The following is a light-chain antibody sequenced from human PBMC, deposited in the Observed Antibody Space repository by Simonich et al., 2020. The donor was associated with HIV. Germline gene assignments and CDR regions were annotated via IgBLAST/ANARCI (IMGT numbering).Light chain of an antibody. Sequence: QSVLTQPPSASGPPWQRVTIPCTGSSSNLGEGHVVHWYQQIPGAAPNLRLYTNKERPSGVPDRLSGATSGTSASLAISGIRSEDEADYYCTTWDVSLSAWVFGGGTKLTVL. J-gene: IGLJ3*02. CDR1: SSNLGEGHV. V-gene: IGLV1-47*01. CDR3: TTWDVSLSAWV. CDR2: TNK.